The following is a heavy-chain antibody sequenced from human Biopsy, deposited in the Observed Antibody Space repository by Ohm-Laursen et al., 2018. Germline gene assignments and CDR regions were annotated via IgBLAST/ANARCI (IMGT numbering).Heavy chain of an antibody. CDR3: ARDKTVLNYYFASDV. D-gene: IGHD2/OR15-2a*01. Sequence: SVTVACKASGGTFNNYGITWVRQAPGQGLEWVGRIISMVGTPKYAQKFQGRATITVDKSTSTAYLDLSSLKSEDTAVYYCARDKTVLNYYFASDVWGQGTTVTVSS. V-gene: IGHV1-69*04. J-gene: IGHJ6*01. CDR2: IISMVGTP. CDR1: GGTFNNYG.